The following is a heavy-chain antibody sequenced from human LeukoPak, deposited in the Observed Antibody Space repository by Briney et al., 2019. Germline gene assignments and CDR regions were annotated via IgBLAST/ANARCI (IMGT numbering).Heavy chain of an antibody. V-gene: IGHV1-69-2*01. CDR3: ATDLVVVAQTPNDY. Sequence: ASVKISCKVSRYTFTDYYMHWVQQAPGKGLEWMGLVDPEDGETIYAEKFQGRVTITADTSTDTAYMELSSLRSEDTAVYYCATDLVVVAQTPNDYWGQGTLVTVSS. D-gene: IGHD2-15*01. CDR2: VDPEDGET. J-gene: IGHJ4*02. CDR1: RYTFTDYY.